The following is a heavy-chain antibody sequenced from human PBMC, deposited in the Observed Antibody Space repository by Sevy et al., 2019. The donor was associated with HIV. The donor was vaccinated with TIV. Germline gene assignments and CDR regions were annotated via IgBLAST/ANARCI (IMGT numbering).Heavy chain of an antibody. D-gene: IGHD6-25*01. V-gene: IGHV4-4*02. CDR1: GDSISSSHW. Sequence: SESPSLTCSVSGDSISSSHWLSWVRQTPGKGLEWIGDMYHRGTTNYNPSLKSRVIISVDKSKNQFSLKLTSVTAADTAVYYCAAAAGTDVLGYYFGSWGQGTQVTVSS. CDR3: AAAAGTDVLGYYFGS. J-gene: IGHJ4*02. CDR2: MYHRGTT.